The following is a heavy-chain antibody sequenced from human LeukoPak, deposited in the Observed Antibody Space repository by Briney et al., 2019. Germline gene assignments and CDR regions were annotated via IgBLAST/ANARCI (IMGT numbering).Heavy chain of an antibody. D-gene: IGHD5-18*01. CDR1: GFTFGDYA. J-gene: IGHJ4*02. CDR2: ISWNSGSI. CDR3: AKGIDASVDTAMVAYLDY. V-gene: IGHV3-9*03. Sequence: GGSLRLSCAASGFTFGDYAMHWVRQAPGKGLEWVSGISWNSGSIGYADPVKGRFTISRDNAKNSLYLQMNSLRAEDMALFYCAKGIDASVDTAMVAYLDYWGQGTLVTVSS.